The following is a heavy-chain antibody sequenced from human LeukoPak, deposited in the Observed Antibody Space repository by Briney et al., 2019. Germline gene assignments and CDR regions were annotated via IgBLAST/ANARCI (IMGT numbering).Heavy chain of an antibody. Sequence: SETLSLTCTVSGASISSNYWCWIRQPPGKGLEWIGYISYSGSTAYNASLNSRVTISADTSKNQFSLKLNSVAAADTAVYYCARHTPSTYPGGPYDYWGQGNLVPVSS. CDR1: GASISSNY. CDR3: ARHTPSTYPGGPYDY. V-gene: IGHV4-59*08. CDR2: ISYSGST. J-gene: IGHJ4*02. D-gene: IGHD2-15*01.